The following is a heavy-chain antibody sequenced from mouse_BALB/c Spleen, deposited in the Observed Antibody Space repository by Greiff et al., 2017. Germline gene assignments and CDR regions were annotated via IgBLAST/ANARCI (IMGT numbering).Heavy chain of an antibody. Sequence: QVQLQQSGAELMKPGASVKISCKATGYTFSSYWIEWVKQRPGHGLEWIGEILTGSGSTNYNEKFKGKATFTADTSSNTAYMQLSSLTSEDSAVYYCARGATVVPIDYWGQGTTLTVSS. J-gene: IGHJ2*01. CDR3: ARGATVVPIDY. CDR2: ILTGSGST. V-gene: IGHV1-9*01. CDR1: GYTFSSYW. D-gene: IGHD1-1*01.